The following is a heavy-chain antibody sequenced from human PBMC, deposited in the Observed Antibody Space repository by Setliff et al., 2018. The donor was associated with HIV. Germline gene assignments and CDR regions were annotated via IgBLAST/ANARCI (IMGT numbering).Heavy chain of an antibody. J-gene: IGHJ4*02. CDR2: IIPMYGPA. V-gene: IGHV1-69*06. Sequence: ASVKVSCKASGGAFSSYALSWVRQAPGQGLEWMGGIIPMYGPAHYAQKFQGRVTTTEDTSTDTAYMELSSLRPEDTAVYYCATRIRDGHRGYGYFDFWGQGTLVTVSS. CDR3: ATRIRDGHRGYGYFDF. D-gene: IGHD5-12*01. CDR1: GGAFSSYA.